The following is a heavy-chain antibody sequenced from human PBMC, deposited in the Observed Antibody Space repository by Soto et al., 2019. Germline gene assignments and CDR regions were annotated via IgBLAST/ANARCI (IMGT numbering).Heavy chain of an antibody. V-gene: IGHV3-48*01. CDR3: ARAFGRSYSSSYFDY. J-gene: IGHJ4*02. Sequence: QPGGSLRLSCAASGFTFSSYSMNWVRQAPGKGLEWVSYISSSSSTIYYADSVKGRFTISRDNAKNSLYLQMNSLRAEDTAVYYCARAFGRSYSSSYFDYWGQGTLVTVSS. CDR2: ISSSSSTI. D-gene: IGHD6-6*01. CDR1: GFTFSSYS.